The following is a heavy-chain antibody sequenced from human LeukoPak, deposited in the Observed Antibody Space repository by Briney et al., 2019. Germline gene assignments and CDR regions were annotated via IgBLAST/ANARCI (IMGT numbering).Heavy chain of an antibody. CDR1: GFTFSSYA. Sequence: PEESLRLSCAASGFTFSSYAMSWVRQAPGKGLEWVSAISGSGGSTYYADSVKGRFTISRDNSKNTLYLRMNSLRAEDTAVYYCAKRLYGDYAIDYWGQGTPVTVSS. V-gene: IGHV3-23*01. CDR3: AKRLYGDYAIDY. J-gene: IGHJ4*02. D-gene: IGHD4-17*01. CDR2: ISGSGGST.